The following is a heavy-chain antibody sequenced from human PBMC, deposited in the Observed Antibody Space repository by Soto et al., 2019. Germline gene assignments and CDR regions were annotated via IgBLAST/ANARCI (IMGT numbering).Heavy chain of an antibody. CDR2: IYYSGST. V-gene: IGHV4-59*08. CDR1: GGPISSYY. D-gene: IGHD3-10*01. CDR3: ARHYGYYSHYMDV. J-gene: IGHJ6*03. Sequence: PSETLSLTCTVSGGPISSYYWSWIRQPPGKGLEWIGSIYYSGSTNYNPSLKSRVTISVDTSNNQLSLKLSSVTAADTAVYYCARHYGYYSHYMDVWTKGTTVTVSS.